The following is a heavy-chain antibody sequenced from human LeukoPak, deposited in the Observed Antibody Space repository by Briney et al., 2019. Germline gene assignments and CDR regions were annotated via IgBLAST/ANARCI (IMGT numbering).Heavy chain of an antibody. Sequence: GGSLRLSCAASGFTFSDYYISWIRQAPGKGLEWVSYISSSGSTIYYADSVKGRFTISRDNAKNSLYLQMNSLRAEDTAVYYCARDQGSSWFDAFDIWGQGTMVTVSS. D-gene: IGHD6-13*01. CDR3: ARDQGSSWFDAFDI. J-gene: IGHJ3*02. V-gene: IGHV3-11*01. CDR1: GFTFSDYY. CDR2: ISSSGSTI.